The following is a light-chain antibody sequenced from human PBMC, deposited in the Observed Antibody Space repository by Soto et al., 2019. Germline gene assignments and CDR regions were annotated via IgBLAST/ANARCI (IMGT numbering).Light chain of an antibody. Sequence: EIVLTQSPDTLSLSPGERATLSCRASQSVSSSFLDWYQQKPGQAPRLLIYGASSRATGIPDRFSGSGSGTDFTLTISRLEPEDFAVYYCQHYGGSPGVTFGPGTKVDIK. J-gene: IGKJ3*01. CDR3: QHYGGSPGVT. CDR1: QSVSSSF. CDR2: GAS. V-gene: IGKV3-20*01.